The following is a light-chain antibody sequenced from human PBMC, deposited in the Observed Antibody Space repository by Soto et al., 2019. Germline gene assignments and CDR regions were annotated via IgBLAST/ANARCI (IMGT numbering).Light chain of an antibody. CDR1: QGINTF. CDR2: AAS. Sequence: IQLTQSPSSLSASVGDRVTITCRASQGINTFLASYQQKPGKAPKLLIYAASTLQSGVPSRFSGSGSGTDFTLTISSLQPEDFATYYCQQLESYPSTFGGGTKVAIK. CDR3: QQLESYPST. V-gene: IGKV1-9*01. J-gene: IGKJ4*01.